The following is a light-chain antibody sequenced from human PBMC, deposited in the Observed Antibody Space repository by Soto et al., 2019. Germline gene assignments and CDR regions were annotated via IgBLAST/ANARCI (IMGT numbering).Light chain of an antibody. Sequence: DIQMTQSPSSLSASVGDRFTITCRASQNIRTYLNWYQQKPGKAPKLLIYAASSLQSGVPSRFSGSGSGTDFTLTISSLQPEDFATYYCQQSYSTPVTFGQGTRLEIK. CDR1: QNIRTY. CDR3: QQSYSTPVT. CDR2: AAS. J-gene: IGKJ5*01. V-gene: IGKV1-39*01.